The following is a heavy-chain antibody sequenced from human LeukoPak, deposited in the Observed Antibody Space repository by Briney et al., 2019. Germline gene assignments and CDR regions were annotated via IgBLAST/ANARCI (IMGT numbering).Heavy chain of an antibody. V-gene: IGHV3-9*01. CDR2: ISWNSGSI. CDR1: GFTFDDYA. CDR3: AKDGDFWSGYVTPYYFDY. J-gene: IGHJ4*02. Sequence: PGGSLRLSCAASGFTFDDYAMHWVRQAPGKGLEWVSGISWNSGSIGYADSVKGRFTISRDNAKNSLYQQMNSLRAEDTALYYCAKDGDFWSGYVTPYYFDYWGQGTLVTVSS. D-gene: IGHD3-3*01.